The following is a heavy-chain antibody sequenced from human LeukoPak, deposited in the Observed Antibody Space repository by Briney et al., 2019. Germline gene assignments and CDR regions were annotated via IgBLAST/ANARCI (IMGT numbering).Heavy chain of an antibody. D-gene: IGHD1-7*01. CDR3: ARGAGLTISTGTTDY. CDR1: GYTFTGYY. CDR2: INPNSGGT. V-gene: IGHV1-2*02. J-gene: IGHJ4*02. Sequence: ASVKVSCKASGYTFTGYYMHWVRQAPGQGLEWMGWINPNSGGTNYAQKFQGRVTMTRDTSISTAYMELSRLRSDDTAVYYCARGAGLTISTGTTDYWGQGTLVTVSS.